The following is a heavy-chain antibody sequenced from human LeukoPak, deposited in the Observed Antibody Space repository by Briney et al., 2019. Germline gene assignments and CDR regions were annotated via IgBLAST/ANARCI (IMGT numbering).Heavy chain of an antibody. D-gene: IGHD3-22*01. CDR1: GGSISSYY. V-gene: IGHV4-34*01. J-gene: IGHJ4*02. CDR3: ARGHFHYDSSGSRVYFNY. CDR2: INHSGST. Sequence: PSETLSLTCIVSGGSISSYYWSWIRQPPGKGLEWIGEINHSGSTNYNPSLKSRVTISVDTSKNQFSLKLSSVTAADTAVYYCARGHFHYDSSGSRVYFNYWGQGTLVTVSS.